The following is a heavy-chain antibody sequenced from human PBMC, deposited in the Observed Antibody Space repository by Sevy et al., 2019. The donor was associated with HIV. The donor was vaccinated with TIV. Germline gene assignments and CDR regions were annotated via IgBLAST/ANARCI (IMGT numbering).Heavy chain of an antibody. J-gene: IGHJ6*02. V-gene: IGHV3-30-3*02. CDR2: ISYDGSDK. D-gene: IGHD2-8*02. CDR3: AKRRVQSGLSGGGANYGWDV. Sequence: GGSLRLSCAASGFALSNYYAMHWVRQAPGKGLEWVALISYDGSDKYYADSVKGRFTISRDNFKNTLYLQMNSLTTEDTAVYYCAKRRVQSGLSGGGANYGWDVCGQGTTVTVSS. CDR1: GFALSNYYA.